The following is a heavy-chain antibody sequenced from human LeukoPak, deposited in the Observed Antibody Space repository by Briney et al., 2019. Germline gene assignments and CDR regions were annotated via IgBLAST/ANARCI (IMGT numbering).Heavy chain of an antibody. J-gene: IGHJ4*02. CDR3: ARFAGSGSYYIDY. CDR1: GFTFSDYY. Sequence: GGSLRLSYAASGFTFSDYYMSWIRQDPGKGLEWVSYIGGSGTTIFYAHSVKGRFTISRDNAKNSLYLQMNSLRAEDTAVYYCARFAGSGSYYIDYWGQGTLTPVSS. D-gene: IGHD3-10*01. CDR2: IGGSGTTI. V-gene: IGHV3-11*01.